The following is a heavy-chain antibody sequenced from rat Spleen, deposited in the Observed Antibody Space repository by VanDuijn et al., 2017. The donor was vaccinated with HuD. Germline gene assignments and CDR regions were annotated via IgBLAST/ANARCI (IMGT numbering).Heavy chain of an antibody. CDR3: ARRHYGYTDYFDY. CDR1: GYSITSGY. Sequence: EVQLQESGPGLVKPSQSLSLTCSVTGYSITSGYGWSWIRKFPGNKMEWIGHITYSGSTSYNPSLKSRISITRDTSKNQFFLQLNSVTTEDTATYYCARRHYGYTDYFDYWGQGVMVTVSS. D-gene: IGHD1-11*01. CDR2: ITYSGST. J-gene: IGHJ2*01. V-gene: IGHV3-1*01.